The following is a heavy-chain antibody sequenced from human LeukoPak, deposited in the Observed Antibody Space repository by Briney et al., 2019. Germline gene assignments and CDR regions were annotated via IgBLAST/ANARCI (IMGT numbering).Heavy chain of an antibody. J-gene: IGHJ5*02. CDR2: ISAYNGNT. CDR1: GYTFTSYG. D-gene: IGHD3-10*01. Sequence: ASVKVSCKASGYTFTSYGISWVRQAPGQGLEWMGWISAYNGNTNYAQKLQGRVTMTTDTSTSTAYMELRSLRSDDTAVYYCARDFVRFGELPSLPWFDPWGQGTPVTVSS. CDR3: ARDFVRFGELPSLPWFDP. V-gene: IGHV1-18*04.